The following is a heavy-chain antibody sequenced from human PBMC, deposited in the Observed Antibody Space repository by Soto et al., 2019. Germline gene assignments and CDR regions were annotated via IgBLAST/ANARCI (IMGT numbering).Heavy chain of an antibody. J-gene: IGHJ4*02. CDR2: INESGST. D-gene: IGHD1-1*01. CDR1: GQSFSGHS. V-gene: IGHV4-34*01. Sequence: QVQLQQWGAGLVKPSETLSLSCAVYGQSFSGHSWAWIRQPPGTGLEWIGEINESGSTYYNPSLESGVTISTDTSKHRFSMKLSSVSAADTAAYFCARGAGIVAIPGELEDVKYDYWGQGTLVNVSS. CDR3: ARGAGIVAIPGELEDVKYDY.